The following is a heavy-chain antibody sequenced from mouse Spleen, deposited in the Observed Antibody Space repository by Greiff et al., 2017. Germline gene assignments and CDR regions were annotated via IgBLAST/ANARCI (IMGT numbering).Heavy chain of an antibody. Sequence: EVQLQQSGAELVKPGASVKSSCTASGFNIKDYYMHWVKQRTEQGLEWIGRIDPEDGETKYAPKFQGKATITADTSSNTAYLQLSSLTSEYTAVYYCASFRYYGSSYVRSWYFDVWGTGTTVTVSS. CDR1: GFNIKDYY. D-gene: IGHD1-1*01. V-gene: IGHV14-2*01. CDR2: IDPEDGET. CDR3: ASFRYYGSSYVRSWYFDV. J-gene: IGHJ1*03.